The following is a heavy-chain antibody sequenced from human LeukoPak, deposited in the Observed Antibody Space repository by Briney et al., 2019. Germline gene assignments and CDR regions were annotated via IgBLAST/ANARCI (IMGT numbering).Heavy chain of an antibody. D-gene: IGHD2-15*01. CDR1: GGTFSSYA. Sequence: ASVKVYCKASGGTFSSYAISWVRQAPGQGLEWMGGIIPIFGTANYAQKFQGRVTITADESTSTAYMELSSLRSEDTAVYYCAREYCSGGSCYESDYWGQGTLVTVSS. CDR2: IIPIFGTA. J-gene: IGHJ4*02. CDR3: AREYCSGGSCYESDY. V-gene: IGHV1-69*13.